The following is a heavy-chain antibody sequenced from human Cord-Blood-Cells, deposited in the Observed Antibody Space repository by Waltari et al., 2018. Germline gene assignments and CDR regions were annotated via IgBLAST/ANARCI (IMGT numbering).Heavy chain of an antibody. D-gene: IGHD2-2*02. CDR2: INPNSGGT. Sequence: QVQLVQSGAEVKKPGASVKVSCKASGYTFTCYYMHWLRQAPGQGLEWMGWINPNSGGTNYAQKFQGRVTMTRDTSISTAYMELSRLRSDYTAVYYCARGPDCSSTSCYINWFDPWGQGTLVTVSS. V-gene: IGHV1-2*02. CDR3: ARGPDCSSTSCYINWFDP. J-gene: IGHJ5*02. CDR1: GYTFTCYY.